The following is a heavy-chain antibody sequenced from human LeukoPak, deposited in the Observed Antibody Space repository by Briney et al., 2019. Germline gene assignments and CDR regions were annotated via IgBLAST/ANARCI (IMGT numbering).Heavy chain of an antibody. CDR3: VKSSSSWSYYFNY. J-gene: IGHJ4*02. CDR2: ITITGSSP. Sequence: GGSLRLSCAASGFTFSGYAMAWVRQAPGKGLEWVSSITITGSSPSYADSVKGRFTVSRDNSKNTLYLQMNSLRAEDTAVYFCVKSSSSWSYYFNYWGQGTLVTVSS. D-gene: IGHD6-13*01. V-gene: IGHV3-23*01. CDR1: GFTFSGYA.